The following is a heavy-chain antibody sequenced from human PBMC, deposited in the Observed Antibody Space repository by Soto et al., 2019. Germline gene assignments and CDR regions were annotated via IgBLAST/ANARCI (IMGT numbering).Heavy chain of an antibody. V-gene: IGHV3-21*01. D-gene: IGHD2-2*01. CDR1: GFTFSSYS. J-gene: IGHJ5*02. CDR3: ARDRVRSSTSCVFDP. Sequence: EVQLVESGGGLVKPGGSLRLSCAASGFTFSSYSMNWVRQAPGKGLEWVSSISSSSSYIYYADSVKGRFTISRDNAKNSLYLQMNSLRAEDTAVYYCARDRVRSSTSCVFDPWGQGTLVTVSS. CDR2: ISSSSSYI.